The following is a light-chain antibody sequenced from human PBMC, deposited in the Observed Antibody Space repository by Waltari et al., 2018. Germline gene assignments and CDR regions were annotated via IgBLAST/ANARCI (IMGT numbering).Light chain of an antibody. CDR1: SLVNNNGKTY. J-gene: IGKJ1*01. Sequence: SLVNNNGKTYLNVFQQRPGQCPRSLICKVSNRDSGVPDRFSGSGSGTDFTLKISRVEAEDVGVYYCMQGTHWPPWTFGQGTKVEIK. CDR3: MQGTHWPPWT. V-gene: IGKV2-30*01. CDR2: KVS.